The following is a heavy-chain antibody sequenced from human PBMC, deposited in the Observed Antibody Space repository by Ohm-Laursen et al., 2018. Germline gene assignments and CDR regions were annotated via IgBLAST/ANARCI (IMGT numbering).Heavy chain of an antibody. V-gene: IGHV3-33*01. CDR3: ARYRAHRSYYGSSLDY. CDR1: GFTFSSYG. CDR2: IWYDGSNK. Sequence: SLRLSCAASGFTFSSYGIHWVRQAPGKGLEWVALIWYDGSNKYYADSVKGRFTISRDNSKNTLYLQMNSLRVEDTAVYYCARYRAHRSYYGSSLDYWGQGTLVTVSS. D-gene: IGHD1-26*01. J-gene: IGHJ4*02.